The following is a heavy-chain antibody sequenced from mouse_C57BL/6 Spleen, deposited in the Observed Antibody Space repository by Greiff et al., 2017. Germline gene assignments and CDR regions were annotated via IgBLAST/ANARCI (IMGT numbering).Heavy chain of an antibody. Sequence: EVQLVESGPGLVKPSQSLSLTCSVTGYSITSGYYWNWIRQFPGNKLEWMGNISYDGSNNYNPSLHNRISITPDPSTNPFSLQLYSVTTEDTATYYWARTWLLRGGYLDYWGQGTTLTVSS. CDR3: ARTWLLRGGYLDY. J-gene: IGHJ2*01. D-gene: IGHD2-3*01. V-gene: IGHV3-6*01. CDR1: GYSITSGYY. CDR2: ISYDGSN.